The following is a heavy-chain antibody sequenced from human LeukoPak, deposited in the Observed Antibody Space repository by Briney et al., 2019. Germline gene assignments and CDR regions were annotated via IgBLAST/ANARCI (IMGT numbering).Heavy chain of an antibody. CDR3: ARDAAGAYSSTRYDY. CDR2: INPNSGVT. J-gene: IGHJ4*02. Sequence: ASVKVSCKASGYTFTGYYMHWVRQAPGQGLEWMGWINPNSGVTNFAQNFQGRVTMTRDTSISTAYMELSRLRSDDTAVYYCARDAAGAYSSTRYDYWGQGTLVTVSS. D-gene: IGHD6-13*01. V-gene: IGHV1-2*02. CDR1: GYTFTGYY.